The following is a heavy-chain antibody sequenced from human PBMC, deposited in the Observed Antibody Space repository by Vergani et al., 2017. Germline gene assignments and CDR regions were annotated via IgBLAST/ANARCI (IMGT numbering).Heavy chain of an antibody. Sequence: VELLESGGGLAQPAGSLSVPCSASAFRVTTYYMCWIRQAPGKGLERVSVIKSDGRTSYAESVRGRFTISRDTSRNAVYLQINILRVEDTGVYYCTRRECSGTTCYGHYFDLWGNGIRVT. CDR3: TRRECSGTTCYGHYFDL. CDR2: IKSDGRT. CDR1: AFRVTTYY. J-gene: IGHJ4*01. V-gene: IGHV3-66*02. D-gene: IGHD2/OR15-2a*01.